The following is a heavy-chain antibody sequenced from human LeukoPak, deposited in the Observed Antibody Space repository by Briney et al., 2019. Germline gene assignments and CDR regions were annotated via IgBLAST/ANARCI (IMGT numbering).Heavy chain of an antibody. CDR1: GFTFSDYY. CDR2: ISKSGSDT. D-gene: IGHD1-1*01. Sequence: GGSLRLSCVAFGFTFSDYYMSWIRQAPGQGLEWVSYISKSGSDTNFADSVRGRFTISRDNAKNSMYLQMNSLRGEDTAVYYCARVGATGTADYWGQGTLVTVS. CDR3: ARVGATGTADY. V-gene: IGHV3-11*06. J-gene: IGHJ4*02.